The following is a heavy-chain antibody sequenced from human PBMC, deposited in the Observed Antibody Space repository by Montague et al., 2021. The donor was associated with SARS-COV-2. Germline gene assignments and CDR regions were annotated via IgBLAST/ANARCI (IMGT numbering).Heavy chain of an antibody. CDR1: GGSTASHY. CDR3: ARGRAFDP. CDR2: VYYNGDT. V-gene: IGHV4-59*08. Sequence: SETLSLTCTVSGGSTASHYWNWIRQSPGKRPEWIGYVYYNGDTKYNPSLQSRVTISIDTSENQFSLRLNSVTAAGTAVYFCARGRAFDPWGQGRLVTVSS. J-gene: IGHJ3*01.